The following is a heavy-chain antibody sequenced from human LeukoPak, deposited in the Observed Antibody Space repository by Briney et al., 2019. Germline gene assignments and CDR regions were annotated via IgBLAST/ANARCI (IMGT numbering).Heavy chain of an antibody. Sequence: GGSLRLSCAASGITVSSNFMSWARQAPGKGLESVPLLYSANSGGRDYHADSVRGRFTVSRDKSKNTLYLQLNSLRAEDTAVYYCAKRGAEVGATVAPGDYWGQGTLVTVSS. J-gene: IGHJ4*02. CDR3: AKRGAEVGATVAPGDY. V-gene: IGHV3-66*04. CDR1: GITVSSNF. CDR2: LYSANSGGRD. D-gene: IGHD1-26*01.